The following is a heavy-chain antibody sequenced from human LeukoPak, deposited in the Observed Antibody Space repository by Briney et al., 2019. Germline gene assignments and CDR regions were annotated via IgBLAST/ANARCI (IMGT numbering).Heavy chain of an antibody. CDR1: GVSISSYY. CDR2: IYSSGNT. J-gene: IGHJ4*02. D-gene: IGHD3-16*01. Sequence: PSETLSLTCTVSGVSISSYYWSWIRQPPGKGLEWIGYIYSSGNTDYNPSLKSRVTISVDTSKSQVSLKLSSVTAADTAIYYCARDPSTFYFDYWGQGALVTVSS. CDR3: ARDPSTFYFDY. V-gene: IGHV4-59*01.